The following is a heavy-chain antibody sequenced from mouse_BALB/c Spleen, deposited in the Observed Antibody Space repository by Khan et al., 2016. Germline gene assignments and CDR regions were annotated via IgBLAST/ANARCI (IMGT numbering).Heavy chain of an antibody. J-gene: IGHJ2*01. V-gene: IGHV3-2*02. CDR3: ARSRGNYFDY. Sequence: EVELVESGPGLVKPSQSLSLTCTVTGYSITSDYAWNWIRQFPGNQLEWMGYISYSGSTSYNPSLKSRISITRDTPKNQFFLQLNSVTTEDTATYYCARSRGNYFDYCSQGTTLTVSS. CDR2: ISYSGST. CDR1: GYSITSDYA.